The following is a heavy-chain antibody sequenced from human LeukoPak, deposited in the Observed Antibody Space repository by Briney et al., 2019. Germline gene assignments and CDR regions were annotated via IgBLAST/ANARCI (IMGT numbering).Heavy chain of an antibody. V-gene: IGHV3-30-3*01. Sequence: PGRSLRLSCAASGFTLSTYAMHWVRQAPGKGLEWVSMISFDGGATYYTDSVKGRFTISRDTSNNMVYLQMNSLTDDDSAVYFCARDWGASAWHNWFDPWGQEPESPSPQ. J-gene: IGHJ5*02. D-gene: IGHD3-16*01. CDR3: ARDWGASAWHNWFDP. CDR1: GFTLSTYA. CDR2: ISFDGGAT.